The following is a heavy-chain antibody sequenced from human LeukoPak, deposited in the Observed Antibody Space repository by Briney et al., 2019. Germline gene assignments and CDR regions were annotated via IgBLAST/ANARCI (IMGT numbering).Heavy chain of an antibody. V-gene: IGHV4-4*02. D-gene: IGHD2/OR15-2a*01. CDR3: VANGYYALDY. CDR2: IYHSGGT. J-gene: IGHJ4*02. Sequence: SETLSLTCAVSGDPINSNDWWSWVRQSPARGLEWIGEIYHSGGTNYNPSFKSRVTISIDKSKNHLSLKLTSVTAADTAVYFCVANGYYALDYWGQGTLVTVAS. CDR1: GDPINSNDW.